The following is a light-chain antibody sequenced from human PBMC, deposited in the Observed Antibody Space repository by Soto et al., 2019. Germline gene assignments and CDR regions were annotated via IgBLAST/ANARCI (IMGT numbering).Light chain of an antibody. V-gene: IGKV3-15*01. CDR2: GAS. Sequence: EIVMTQSPATLSVSPGERATLSCRASQSVSSNLAWYQQKPGQAPRLLIYGASTRATGITARFSGSGSGTEFTLTISSRQSEDVAVDYCKQYNNLPPRGSCGQGTKVEIK. CDR1: QSVSSN. CDR3: KQYNNLPPRGS. J-gene: IGKJ1*01.